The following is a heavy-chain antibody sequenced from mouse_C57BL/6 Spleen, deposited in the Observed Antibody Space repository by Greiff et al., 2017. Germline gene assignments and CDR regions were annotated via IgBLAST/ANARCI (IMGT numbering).Heavy chain of an antibody. J-gene: IGHJ3*01. CDR3: ARGWDSLFAY. CDR2: INPYNGGT. D-gene: IGHD6-1*01. V-gene: IGHV1-19*01. CDR1: GYTFTDYY. Sequence: VQLQQPGPVLVKPGSSVKMSCKASGYTFTDYYMHWVKQSHLQSLEWIGVINPYNGGTSYNQKFKGKDTLTVDKSSSTAYMELNSLTSEDSAVYYCARGWDSLFAYWGTGTLVTVSA.